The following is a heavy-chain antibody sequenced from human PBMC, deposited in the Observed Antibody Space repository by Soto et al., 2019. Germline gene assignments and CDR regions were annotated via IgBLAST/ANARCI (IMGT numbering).Heavy chain of an antibody. CDR1: GDPISSYY. CDR3: ARDIRVGGFDY. V-gene: IGHV4-59*01. Sequence: PSETLSLTCTVSGDPISSYYWSWIRQPPGKGLEWIGYIYYSGSTNYNPSLKSRVTISVDTSKNQFSLKLSSVTAADTAVYYCARDIRVGGFDYWGQGTLVTVSS. CDR2: IYYSGST. D-gene: IGHD3-16*01. J-gene: IGHJ4*02.